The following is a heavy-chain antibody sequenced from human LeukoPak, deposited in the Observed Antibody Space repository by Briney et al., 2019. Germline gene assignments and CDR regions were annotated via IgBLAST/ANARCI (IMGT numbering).Heavy chain of an antibody. D-gene: IGHD3-10*01. J-gene: IGHJ4*02. CDR2: INPNSGAT. Sequence: DSVKVSCKASGYTFTGDYMHWVRRAPGQGLASIGTINPNSGATNYPQKFQGRVTMTRDTSISTAYMEVTRLTSEDTAVYFCARVKAYGGAGDFDYWGQGTLVTVSS. CDR3: ARVKAYGGAGDFDY. V-gene: IGHV1-2*02. CDR1: GYTFTGDY.